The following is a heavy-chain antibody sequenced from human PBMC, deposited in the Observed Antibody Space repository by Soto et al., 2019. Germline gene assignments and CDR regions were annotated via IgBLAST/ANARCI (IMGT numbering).Heavy chain of an antibody. V-gene: IGHV3-7*03. CDR3: ARALSITGTTLGYYYGMEV. Sequence: SLRLSCAACGFTFSSYWMSWVRQAPGKGLEWVANIKQDGSEKYYVDSVKGRFTISRDNAKNSLYLQMNSLRAEDTAVYYCARALSITGTTLGYYYGMEVFGQGTTVTVCS. D-gene: IGHD1-7*01. CDR2: IKQDGSEK. CDR1: GFTFSSYW. J-gene: IGHJ6*02.